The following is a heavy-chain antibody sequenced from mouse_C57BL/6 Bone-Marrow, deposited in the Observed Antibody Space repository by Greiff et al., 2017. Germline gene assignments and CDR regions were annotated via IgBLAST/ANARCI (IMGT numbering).Heavy chain of an antibody. J-gene: IGHJ3*01. Sequence: VKLVESGPGLVKPSQSLFLTCSITGFPITSGYYWIWIRQSPGKPLEWMGYITHSGETFYNPSLQSPISITRETSKNQFFLQLNSVTTEDTAMYYCAGDSWLLRAPDWGQGTLVTVSA. CDR3: AGDSWLLRAPD. V-gene: IGHV12-3*01. D-gene: IGHD2-3*01. CDR1: GFPITSGYY. CDR2: ITHSGET.